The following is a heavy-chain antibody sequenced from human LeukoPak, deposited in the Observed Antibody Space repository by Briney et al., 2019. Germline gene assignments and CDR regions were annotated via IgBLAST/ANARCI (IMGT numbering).Heavy chain of an antibody. Sequence: GASVKVSCKASGGTFSSYAISWVRQAPGQGLEWMGGIIPIFGTANYAQKFQGRVTITADESTSTAYMELSSLRSEDTAVYYCARVLKHLSSPRGAFDIWGQGTMVTVSS. CDR2: IIPIFGTA. D-gene: IGHD6-13*01. J-gene: IGHJ3*02. CDR1: GGTFSSYA. CDR3: ARVLKHLSSPRGAFDI. V-gene: IGHV1-69*13.